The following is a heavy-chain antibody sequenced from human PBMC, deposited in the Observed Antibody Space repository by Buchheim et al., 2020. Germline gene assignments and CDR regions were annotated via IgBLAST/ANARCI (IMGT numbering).Heavy chain of an antibody. CDR3: ARGSLNILTGYRWFDP. D-gene: IGHD3-9*01. CDR2: INHSGST. Sequence: QVQLQQWGAGLLKPSETLSLTCAVYGGSFSGYYWSWIRQPPGKGLEWIGEINHSGSTNYNPSLKRRVNISVDTSKNQFSLKLSSVTAADTAVYYCARGSLNILTGYRWFDPGGQGTL. CDR1: GGSFSGYY. J-gene: IGHJ5*02. V-gene: IGHV4-34*01.